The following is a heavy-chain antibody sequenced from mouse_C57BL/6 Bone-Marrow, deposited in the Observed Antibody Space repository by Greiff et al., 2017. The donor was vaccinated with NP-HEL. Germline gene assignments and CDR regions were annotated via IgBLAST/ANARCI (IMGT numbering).Heavy chain of an antibody. Sequence: EVQLVESGGGLVQPKGSLKLSCAASGFSFNTYAMNWVRQAPGKGLEWVARIRSKSNNYATYYADSVKDRFTISRDDSESMLYLQMNNLKTEDTAMYYCVRQGLRRGLYAMDYWGQGTSVTVSS. J-gene: IGHJ4*01. CDR2: IRSKSNNYAT. V-gene: IGHV10-1*01. D-gene: IGHD2-4*01. CDR3: VRQGLRRGLYAMDY. CDR1: GFSFNTYA.